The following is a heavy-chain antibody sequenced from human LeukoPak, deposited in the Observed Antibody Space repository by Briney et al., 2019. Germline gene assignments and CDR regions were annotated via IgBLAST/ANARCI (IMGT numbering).Heavy chain of an antibody. V-gene: IGHV3-23*01. CDR3: AKDSSRSSSVRAFDY. Sequence: GGSLRLSCAASGFTFSSYAMSWVRQAPGKGLEWVSAISGSGGSTYYADSVEGRFTISRDNSKNTLYLQMNSLRAEDTAVYYCAKDSSRSSSVRAFDYWGQGTLVTVSS. D-gene: IGHD6-13*01. CDR1: GFTFSSYA. J-gene: IGHJ4*02. CDR2: ISGSGGST.